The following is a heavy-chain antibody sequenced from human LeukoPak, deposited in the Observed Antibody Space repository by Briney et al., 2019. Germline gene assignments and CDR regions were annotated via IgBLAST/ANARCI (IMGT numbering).Heavy chain of an antibody. J-gene: IGHJ6*02. D-gene: IGHD1-26*01. Sequence: SETLSLTCTVSGGSISSGDYYWRWLRQPPGKGLEWIGYIYYSGSTYYNPSLKSRVTISVDTSKNQFSLKLSSVTAADTAVYYCARGVSGSYYYYYGMDVWGQGTTVTVSS. CDR2: IYYSGST. CDR3: ARGVSGSYYYYYGMDV. V-gene: IGHV4-30-4*01. CDR1: GGSISSGDYY.